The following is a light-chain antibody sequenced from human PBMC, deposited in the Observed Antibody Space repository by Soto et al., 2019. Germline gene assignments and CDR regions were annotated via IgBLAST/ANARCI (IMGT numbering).Light chain of an antibody. CDR1: QSVSSSY. J-gene: IGKJ2*01. CDR2: GAS. Sequence: EIVLTQSPGTLSLSPGERATLSCRASQSVSSSYLAWYQQKPGQAPRLLNYGASSRATGIPDRFSGSGSGTDFTLTISRLEPEDFAVYYCQQYGSSPPRYTFGQGTKLEIK. V-gene: IGKV3-20*01. CDR3: QQYGSSPPRYT.